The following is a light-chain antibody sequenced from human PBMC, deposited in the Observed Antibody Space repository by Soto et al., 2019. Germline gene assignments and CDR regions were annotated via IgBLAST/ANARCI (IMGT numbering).Light chain of an antibody. CDR2: DAS. CDR1: QSMSSG. Sequence: MTQSPATLSVSPGERATLSCRASQSMSSGLAWYQQKPGKAPRLLIYDASRLEGGVPSKFSGSGSGTEFTLTINNLQPDDFATYYCLQDYSYPWTFGQGTKVDIK. V-gene: IGKV1-5*01. J-gene: IGKJ1*01. CDR3: LQDYSYPWT.